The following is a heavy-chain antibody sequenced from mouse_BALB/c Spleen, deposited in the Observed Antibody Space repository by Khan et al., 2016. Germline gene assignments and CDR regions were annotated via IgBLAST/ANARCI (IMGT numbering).Heavy chain of an antibody. V-gene: IGHV9-3-1*01. CDR1: GYTLTNYG. J-gene: IGHJ4*01. CDR3: ARRPPLIPNNDAVGY. CDR2: INTYNGEP. Sequence: QIQLVQPGPELKKPGETVKISCKASGYTLTNYGMNWVKQAPGKGLKWMGWINTYNGEPTYADDFKGRFDFSLETSANTAYLQINNLKNADTATYCSARRPPLIPNNDAVGYWGEGPSAT. D-gene: IGHD1-3*01.